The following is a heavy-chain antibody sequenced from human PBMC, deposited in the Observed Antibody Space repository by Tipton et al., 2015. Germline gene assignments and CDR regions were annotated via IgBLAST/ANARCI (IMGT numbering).Heavy chain of an antibody. Sequence: SLRLSCVASGFTLSPYWMHWVRQAPGKGLEWVVDINQDGRARFYVDSVRGRFSISRDNAKNSLYLQVNSLSADDTGVYYCTTKDYWGQGTLVTVSS. CDR1: GFTLSPYW. CDR3: TTKDY. V-gene: IGHV3-7*01. J-gene: IGHJ4*02. CDR2: INQDGRAR.